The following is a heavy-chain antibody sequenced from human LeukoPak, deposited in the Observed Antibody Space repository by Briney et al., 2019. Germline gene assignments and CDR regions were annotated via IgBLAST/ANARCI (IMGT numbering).Heavy chain of an antibody. CDR1: GFTFSSYA. CDR3: ARDQGSALYYYYHYMDV. CDR2: ISYDGSNK. V-gene: IGHV3-30-3*01. J-gene: IGHJ6*03. Sequence: GSLRLSCAASGFTFSSYAMHWVRQAPGKGLEWVAVISYDGSNKYYADSVKGRFTISRDNSKNTLYLQMNSLRAEDTAVYYCARDQGSALYYYYHYMDVWGKGTTVTVSS.